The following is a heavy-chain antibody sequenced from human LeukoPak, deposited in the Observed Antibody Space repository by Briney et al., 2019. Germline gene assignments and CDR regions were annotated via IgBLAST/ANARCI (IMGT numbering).Heavy chain of an antibody. CDR2: INHSGST. J-gene: IGHJ4*02. CDR1: GGSFSGYY. CDR3: ARDDSSGYFPY. V-gene: IGHV4-34*01. D-gene: IGHD3-22*01. Sequence: SETLSLTCAVYGGSFSGYYWSWISQPPGKGLEWIGEINHSGSTNYNPSLKSRVTISVDTSKNQISLKLSSVTAADTAVYYCARDDSSGYFPYWGQGTLVTVSS.